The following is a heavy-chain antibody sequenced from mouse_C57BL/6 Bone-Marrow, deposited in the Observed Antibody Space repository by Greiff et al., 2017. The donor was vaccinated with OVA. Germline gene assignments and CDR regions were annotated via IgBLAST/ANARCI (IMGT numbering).Heavy chain of an antibody. D-gene: IGHD3-2*02. V-gene: IGHV5-16*01. CDR2: INYDGSST. CDR1: GFTFSDYY. CDR3: ARDQGAGGFAY. J-gene: IGHJ3*01. Sequence: EVKLMESEGGLVKPGSSMKLSCTASGFTFSDYYMAWVRQVPEKGLEWVANINYDGSSTSYLDSLKGRFIISRDNANNILYLQRSSLKAEDTATYYWARDQGAGGFAYWGQGTLVTVSA.